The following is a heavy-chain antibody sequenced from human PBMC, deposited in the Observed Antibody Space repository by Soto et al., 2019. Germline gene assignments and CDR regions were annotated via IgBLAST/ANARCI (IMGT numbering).Heavy chain of an antibody. J-gene: IGHJ6*02. Sequence: PSETLSLTCAVSGGSISSGGYSWSWIRQPPGKGLEWIGYIYHSGSTYYNPSLKSRVTISVDTSKNQFSLKLSSVTAADTAVYYCASCSSSPGYYYYGMDVWGQGTTVTVSS. CDR3: ASCSSSPGYYYYGMDV. CDR2: IYHSGST. CDR1: GGSISSGGYS. V-gene: IGHV4-30-2*05. D-gene: IGHD6-6*01.